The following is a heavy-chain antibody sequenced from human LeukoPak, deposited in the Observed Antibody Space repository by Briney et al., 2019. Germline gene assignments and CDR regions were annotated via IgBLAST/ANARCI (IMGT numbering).Heavy chain of an antibody. V-gene: IGHV1-69*04. D-gene: IGHD5-18*01. Sequence: SVKVSCKASGYTFTYYYMHWVRQAPGQGLEWVGRVIPTLGIANYAQRFQGRVTITADKSTGTGYMELSSLRSEDTAVYYCAREYGGGHSYGYYYWGQGTLVSVSS. CDR2: VIPTLGIA. CDR1: GYTFTYYY. J-gene: IGHJ4*02. CDR3: AREYGGGHSYGYYY.